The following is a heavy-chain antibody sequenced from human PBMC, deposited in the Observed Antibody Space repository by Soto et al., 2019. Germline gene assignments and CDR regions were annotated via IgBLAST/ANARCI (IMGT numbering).Heavy chain of an antibody. CDR2: ISYDGSNK. Sequence: QVQLVESGGGVVQPGRSLRLSCAASGFTFSSYAMHWVRQAPGKGLEWVAVISYDGSNKYYADSVKGRFTISRDNSKNTLYLQMNSLRAEDTAVYYCARDYYCGNSGLAYWGQGTLVTVSS. J-gene: IGHJ4*02. CDR3: ARDYYCGNSGLAY. CDR1: GFTFSSYA. D-gene: IGHD3-22*01. V-gene: IGHV3-30-3*01.